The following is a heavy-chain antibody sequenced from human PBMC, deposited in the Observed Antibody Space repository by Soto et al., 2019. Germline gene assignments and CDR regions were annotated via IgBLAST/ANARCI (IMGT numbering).Heavy chain of an antibody. CDR3: ARVSWQWLVFRNQTITDYFDY. V-gene: IGHV3-66*01. D-gene: IGHD6-19*01. CDR2: IYNDGST. Sequence: GGSLRLSCAASGFTVRGNYMSWARQAPGKGLEWVSVIYNDGSTYYADSVKGRFTISRDNSKSTLYLQMNSLRAEDTAVYYCARVSWQWLVFRNQTITDYFDYWGQGTLVTVSS. CDR1: GFTVRGNY. J-gene: IGHJ4*02.